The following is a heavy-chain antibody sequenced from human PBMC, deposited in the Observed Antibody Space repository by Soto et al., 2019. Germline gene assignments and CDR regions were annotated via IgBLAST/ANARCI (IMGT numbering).Heavy chain of an antibody. V-gene: IGHV3-30-3*01. J-gene: IGHJ6*02. CDR3: ARDGPTVTTSGYYYGMDV. CDR2: ISYDGSNK. CDR1: GFTFSSYA. Sequence: QVQLVESGGGVVQPGRSLRLSCAASGFTFSSYAMHWVRQAPGKGLEWVAVISYDGSNKYYADSVKGRFTISRDNSKNTLYLQMNSLRAEETAVYYCARDGPTVTTSGYYYGMDVWGQGTTVTVSS. D-gene: IGHD4-4*01.